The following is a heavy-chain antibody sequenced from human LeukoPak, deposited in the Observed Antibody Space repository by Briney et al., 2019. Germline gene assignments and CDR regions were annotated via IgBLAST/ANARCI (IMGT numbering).Heavy chain of an antibody. CDR1: GINFGASI. D-gene: IGHD6-19*01. CDR2: LSFDESS. J-gene: IGHJ3*02. V-gene: IGHV3-30*04. Sequence: GTSLRLSCATSGINFGASIMHWIRQAPGKGLEWVAGLSFDESSYYGGSVEGRFIISGDNSKRTLYLQMNSLKVEDTALYYCAREGHSSGFAPAFDTWSQGTMVTVSS. CDR3: AREGHSSGFAPAFDT.